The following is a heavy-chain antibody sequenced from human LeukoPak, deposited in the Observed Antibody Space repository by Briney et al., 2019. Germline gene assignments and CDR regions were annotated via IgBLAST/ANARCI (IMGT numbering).Heavy chain of an antibody. CDR1: GGSISSGGYY. D-gene: IGHD4-23*01. J-gene: IGHJ4*02. V-gene: IGHV4-31*03. Sequence: PTETLSLTCTVSGGSISSGGYYWSWIRQHPGKGLEWIGYIYYSGSTYYNPSLKSRVTISVDTSKNQFSLKLSSVTAADTAVYYCAREVPMTTVAHPLGPFDYWGQGTLVTVSS. CDR2: IYYSGST. CDR3: AREVPMTTVAHPLGPFDY.